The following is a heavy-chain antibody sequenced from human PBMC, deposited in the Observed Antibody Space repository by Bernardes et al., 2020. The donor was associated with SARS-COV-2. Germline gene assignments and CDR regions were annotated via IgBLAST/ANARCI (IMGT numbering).Heavy chain of an antibody. Sequence: GSLRLSCAASGFTFSSYWMHWVRQAPGKGLVWVSRINSDGSSTSYADSVKGRFTISRDNAKNTLYLQMNSLRAEDTAVYYCARAGYYDFWSGTPDYWGQGTLVTVSP. D-gene: IGHD3-3*01. CDR2: INSDGSST. CDR3: ARAGYYDFWSGTPDY. V-gene: IGHV3-74*01. CDR1: GFTFSSYW. J-gene: IGHJ4*02.